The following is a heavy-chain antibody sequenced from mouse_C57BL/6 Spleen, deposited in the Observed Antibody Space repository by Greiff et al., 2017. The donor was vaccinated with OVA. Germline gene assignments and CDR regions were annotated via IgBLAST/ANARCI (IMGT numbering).Heavy chain of an antibody. J-gene: IGHJ1*03. CDR3: ARNGNYEGYFEV. Sequence: QVQLQQPGAELVRPGSSVKLSCKASGYTFTSYWMDWVKQRPGQGLEWIGNIYPSDSETHYNQKFKDKATLTVDKSSSTAYMQLSSLTSEDSAVYYCARNGNYEGYFEVWGTGTTVTVSS. V-gene: IGHV1-61*01. CDR1: GYTFTSYW. D-gene: IGHD2-4*01. CDR2: IYPSDSET.